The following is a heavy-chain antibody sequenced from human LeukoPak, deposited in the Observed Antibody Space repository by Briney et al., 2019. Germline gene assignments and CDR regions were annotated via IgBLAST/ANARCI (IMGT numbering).Heavy chain of an antibody. J-gene: IGHJ5*02. V-gene: IGHV1-69*13. CDR3: ARILAAADNHWFDP. CDR2: IIPIFGTA. Sequence: GASVKVSCKASGGTFSSYAISWVRQAPGQGLEWMGGIIPIFGTANYAQKFQGRVTITADESTSTAYMELSSLRSEDTAVYYCARILAAADNHWFDPWGQGTLVTVSS. CDR1: GGTFSSYA. D-gene: IGHD6-13*01.